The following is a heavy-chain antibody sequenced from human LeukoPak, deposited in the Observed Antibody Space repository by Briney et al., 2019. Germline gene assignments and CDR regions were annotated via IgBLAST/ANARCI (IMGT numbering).Heavy chain of an antibody. Sequence: SETLSLTCTVSGGSISNTDSYWNWIRQPPGKGLEWIGFISYSGNTYSTPSLESRLTISIDTAKNQFSLSFSSVTAADTAVYFCAREIVSSYYYNGMDVWGQGTTVTVSS. V-gene: IGHV4-30-4*01. J-gene: IGHJ6*02. CDR2: ISYSGNT. CDR3: AREIVSSYYYNGMDV. D-gene: IGHD5/OR15-5a*01. CDR1: GGSISNTDSY.